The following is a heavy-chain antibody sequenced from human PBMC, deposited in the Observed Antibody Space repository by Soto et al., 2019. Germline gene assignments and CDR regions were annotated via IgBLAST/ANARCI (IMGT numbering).Heavy chain of an antibody. V-gene: IGHV3-74*01. CDR1: GFTFSSYW. J-gene: IGHJ4*02. CDR3: VRTSLVVAAATREDY. CDR2: INSDGSST. D-gene: IGHD2-15*01. Sequence: EVQVVESGGGLVQPGGSLRLSCAASGFTFSSYWMHWVRQAPGKGLVWVSRINSDGSSTSYADSVKGRFTISRDNAKNTLYLQMNSLRAEETAVYYGVRTSLVVAAATREDYWGQGILVTVSS.